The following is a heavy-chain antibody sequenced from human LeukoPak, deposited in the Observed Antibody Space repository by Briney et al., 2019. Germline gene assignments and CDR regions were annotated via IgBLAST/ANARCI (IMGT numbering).Heavy chain of an antibody. J-gene: IGHJ4*02. D-gene: IGHD6-25*01. CDR3: ARHGSGRKYFDPLDY. CDR1: GFSFNEYA. Sequence: GSLRLSCAAAGFSFNEYAMHWVRQAPGKGLGWVAVIWRDGSNKYYADSVKGRFTVSRDNPKNTLNLQMDSLRVEDTAVYYCARHGSGRKYFDPLDYWGQGTLVTVSS. CDR2: IWRDGSNK. V-gene: IGHV3-33*08.